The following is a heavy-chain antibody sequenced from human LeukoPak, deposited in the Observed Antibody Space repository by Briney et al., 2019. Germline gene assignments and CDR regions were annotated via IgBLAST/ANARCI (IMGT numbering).Heavy chain of an antibody. D-gene: IGHD3-9*01. CDR2: INHSGST. CDR1: GGSFSGYH. V-gene: IGHV4-34*01. Sequence: SETLSLTCAVYGGSFSGYHWSWIRQPPGKGLEWIGEINHSGSTNYNPSLKSRVTISVDTSKNQFSLKLSSVTAADTAVYYCATRYFDWLLYPAGFDYWGQGTLVTVSS. J-gene: IGHJ4*02. CDR3: ATRYFDWLLYPAGFDY.